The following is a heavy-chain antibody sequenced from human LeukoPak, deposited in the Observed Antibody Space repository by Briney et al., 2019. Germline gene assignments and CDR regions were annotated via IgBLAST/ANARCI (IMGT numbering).Heavy chain of an antibody. J-gene: IGHJ4*02. CDR1: GFTFSSYW. CDR3: ARRYCSSTSCTLDY. V-gene: IGHV3-7*02. CDR2: IKQDGSEK. Sequence: GGSLRLSCAASGFTFSSYWMSWVSQAPGKGLEGVANIKQDGSEKYYVDSVKGRFTISRDNAKNSLYLQMNSLRAEDTAVYYCARRYCSSTSCTLDYWGQGTLVTVSS. D-gene: IGHD2-2*01.